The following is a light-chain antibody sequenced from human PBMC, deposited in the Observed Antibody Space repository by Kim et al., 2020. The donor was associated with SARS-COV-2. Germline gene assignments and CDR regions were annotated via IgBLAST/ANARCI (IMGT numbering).Light chain of an antibody. CDR1: QAISNY. CDR3: LQHKVYPRT. CDR2: DAS. J-gene: IGKJ1*01. V-gene: IGKV1-17*03. Sequence: ESVGDRVTITGRASQAISNYLAWYQHKPGKDPKRLIYDASNLESGVPSRFGGSGSGTEFTLTISSLQPEDFATYYCLQHKVYPRTFGQGTKVEIK.